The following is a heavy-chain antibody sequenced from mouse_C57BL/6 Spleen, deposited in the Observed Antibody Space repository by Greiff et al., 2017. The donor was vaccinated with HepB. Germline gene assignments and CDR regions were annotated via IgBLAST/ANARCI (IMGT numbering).Heavy chain of an antibody. CDR3: ARQLTTVVAYYYAMDY. V-gene: IGHV1-52*01. CDR2: IDPSDSET. J-gene: IGHJ4*01. CDR1: GYTFTSYW. D-gene: IGHD1-1*01. Sequence: QVQLQQPGAELVRPGSSVKLSCKASGYTFTSYWMHWVKQRPIQGLEWIGNIDPSDSETHYNQKFKDKATLTVDKSSSSAYMQLSSLTSEDSAVYYCARQLTTVVAYYYAMDYWGQGTSVTVSS.